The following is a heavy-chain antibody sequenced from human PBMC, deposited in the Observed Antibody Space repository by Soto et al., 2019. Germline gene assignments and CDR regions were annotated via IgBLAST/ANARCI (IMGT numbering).Heavy chain of an antibody. CDR2: ISSGGDNT. V-gene: IGHV3-23*01. CDR1: GFSFRSSG. J-gene: IGHJ4*02. Sequence: GGSLRLPYAASGFSFRSSGMTWVRQAPGKGLEWVSGISSGGDNTYYTDSVQGRFTISRDNSGNTLFLQMTRLRAEDTAVYYCATGTSNLDYWGRGTLVTVSS. CDR3: ATGTSNLDY.